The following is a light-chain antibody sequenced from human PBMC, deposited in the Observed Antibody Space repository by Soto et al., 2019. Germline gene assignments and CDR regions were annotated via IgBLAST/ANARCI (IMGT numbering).Light chain of an antibody. J-gene: IGKJ3*01. CDR3: QHYRNWPPT. CDR2: HAS. Sequence: EMVMTQSPATLSVSPGERVTLSCRASESVHSNLAWYQQKPGQGPSLLIYHASTRVTSVPDRFSGSGSGTELTLTRSCLQSEDYGVDCCQHYRNWPPTFGPGTKVEIK. CDR1: ESVHSN. V-gene: IGKV3-15*01.